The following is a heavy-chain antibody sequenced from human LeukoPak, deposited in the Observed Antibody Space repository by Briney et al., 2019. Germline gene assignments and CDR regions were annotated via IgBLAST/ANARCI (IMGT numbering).Heavy chain of an antibody. CDR3: ATNKTMVTTAGSFDP. D-gene: IGHD4/OR15-4a*01. CDR2: IYNTAST. V-gene: IGHV4-39*01. CDR1: GASISSGTY. J-gene: IGHJ5*02. Sequence: SETLSLTCTISGASISSGTYWAWIRQSPGKGLEWIGSIYNTASTYYNPSFKGRLTLSVDTSKNQISLELRSVTATDAAMYYCATNKTMVTTAGSFDPWGQGTLVIVSS.